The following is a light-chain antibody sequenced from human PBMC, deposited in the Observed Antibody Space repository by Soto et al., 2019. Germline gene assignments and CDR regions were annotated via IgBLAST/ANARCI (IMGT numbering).Light chain of an antibody. CDR2: DAS. CDR1: QSVSTY. Sequence: RASGSFWASQSVSTYLAWYQQKPGQAPGLLIYDASSRATGIPARFSGSGSGTDFTLTISRLEPEDFAVYYCQQYGSSRTFGQGTKVDIK. V-gene: IGKV3-20*01. J-gene: IGKJ1*01. CDR3: QQYGSSRT.